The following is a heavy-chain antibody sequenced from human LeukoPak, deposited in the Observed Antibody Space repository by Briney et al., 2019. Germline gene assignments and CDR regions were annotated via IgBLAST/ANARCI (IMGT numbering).Heavy chain of an antibody. CDR2: IYTSGST. Sequence: SETLSLTCTVSGGSISSYYWSWIRQPAGKGLEWIGRIYTSGSTNYNPSLKSRVTMSVDTSKNQFSLKLSSVTAADTAVYYCARHTQRGLYYYYYMDVWGKGTTVTVSS. V-gene: IGHV4-4*07. CDR1: GGSISSYY. D-gene: IGHD3-16*01. CDR3: ARHTQRGLYYYYYMDV. J-gene: IGHJ6*03.